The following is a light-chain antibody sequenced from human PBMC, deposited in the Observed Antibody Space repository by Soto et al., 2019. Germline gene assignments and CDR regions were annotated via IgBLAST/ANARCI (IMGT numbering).Light chain of an antibody. V-gene: IGKV3-11*01. CDR3: QQRSNWPPNT. Sequence: VVLTQSPATLSLSPGETASISCRATHNISIYLAWYQQKLGQHPRLLIFDASNRATGIPDRFIGSGSGTDFTLTVSSLEPEDFALYFCQQRSNWPPNTFGQGNKLEMK. CDR2: DAS. J-gene: IGKJ2*01. CDR1: HNISIY.